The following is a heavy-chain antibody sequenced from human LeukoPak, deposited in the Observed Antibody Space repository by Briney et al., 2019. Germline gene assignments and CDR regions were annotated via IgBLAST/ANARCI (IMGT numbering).Heavy chain of an antibody. CDR1: GGSFSGYY. CDR3: ARRDLGYYDSSGYYPVYYYYYMDV. CDR2: INHSGST. J-gene: IGHJ6*03. D-gene: IGHD3-22*01. V-gene: IGHV4-34*01. Sequence: SETLSLTCAVYGGSFSGYYWSWIRQPPGKGLEWIGEINHSGSTNYNPSLKSRVTISVDTSKNQFSLKLSSVTAADTAVYYCARRDLGYYDSSGYYPVYYYYYMDVWGKGTTVTISS.